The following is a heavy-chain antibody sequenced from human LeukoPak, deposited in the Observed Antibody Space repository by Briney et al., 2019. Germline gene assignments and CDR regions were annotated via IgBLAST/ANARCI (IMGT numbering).Heavy chain of an antibody. CDR3: AKLGGSFDI. J-gene: IGHJ3*02. CDR1: GFTFDNYA. D-gene: IGHD3-16*01. V-gene: IGHV3-9*01. Sequence: GGSLRLSCAASGFTFDNYAMHWVRQAPGKGLEWVSYISWNSGLKGYADSVKGRFTISRDNAKNSVVLQMNSLTTEDTALYYCAKLGGSFDIWGQGTMVVVSS. CDR2: ISWNSGLK.